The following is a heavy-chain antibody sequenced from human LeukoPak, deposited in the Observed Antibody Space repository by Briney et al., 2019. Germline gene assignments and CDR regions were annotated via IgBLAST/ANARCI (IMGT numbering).Heavy chain of an antibody. Sequence: ASVMVSCKASGYTFTGYYMHWVRQAPGQGLEWMGWINPNSGGTNYAQKFQGRVTMTRDTSISTAYMELSSLRSEDTAVYYCARGRYYYDSSGYDYWGQGTLVTVSS. CDR1: GYTFTGYY. V-gene: IGHV1-2*02. J-gene: IGHJ4*02. CDR3: ARGRYYYDSSGYDY. D-gene: IGHD3-22*01. CDR2: INPNSGGT.